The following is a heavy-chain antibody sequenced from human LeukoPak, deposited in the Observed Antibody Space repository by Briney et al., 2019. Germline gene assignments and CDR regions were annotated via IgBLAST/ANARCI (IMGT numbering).Heavy chain of an antibody. V-gene: IGHV4-61*02. Sequence: PSQTLSLTCTVSGGPITSGSYYWSWIRQPAGKGLEWIGRIDSSGSTKYNPSLKSRVTISVDMSKNQFSLRLSSVTAADTAMYYCARDRRFSYYYYMDVWGKGTTVTVSS. D-gene: IGHD3-10*01. CDR1: GGPITSGSYY. J-gene: IGHJ6*03. CDR2: IDSSGST. CDR3: ARDRRFSYYYYMDV.